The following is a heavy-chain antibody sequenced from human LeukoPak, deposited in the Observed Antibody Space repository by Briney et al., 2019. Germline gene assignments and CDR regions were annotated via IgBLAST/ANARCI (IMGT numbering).Heavy chain of an antibody. CDR1: GYTFTGYY. CDR3: AIDHCGDNDCYEHYYYGMDV. V-gene: IGHV1-2*02. Sequence: GASVKVSCTASGYTFTGYYMHWVRQAPGQGLEWMGCINPNSGGTNSAQKFQGRVTMTRDTPISTAYMELSRLRSDDTAVYYWAIDHCGDNDCYEHYYYGMDVWGQGTTVTVSS. D-gene: IGHD2-21*02. J-gene: IGHJ6*02. CDR2: INPNSGGT.